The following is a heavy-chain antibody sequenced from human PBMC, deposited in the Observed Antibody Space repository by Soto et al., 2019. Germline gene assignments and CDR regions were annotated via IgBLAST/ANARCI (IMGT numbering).Heavy chain of an antibody. D-gene: IGHD2-2*02. CDR2: ISSIGGST. CDR1: RCTFSSYG. CDR3: AKDAKGYCSSTSCYKAGKYYYGMDV. J-gene: IGHJ6*02. V-gene: IGHV3-23*01. Sequence: AGGCLGRSCAASRCTFSSYGMSWLRQAPEKGLERVSAISSIGGSTYYADSVKGRFTISRDNPKNTLYLQMNSLRAEDTAVYYCAKDAKGYCSSTSCYKAGKYYYGMDVWGQGNTVT.